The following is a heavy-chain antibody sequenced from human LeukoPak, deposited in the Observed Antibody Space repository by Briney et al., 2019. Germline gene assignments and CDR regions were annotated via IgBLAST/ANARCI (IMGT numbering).Heavy chain of an antibody. CDR2: IYSGGST. V-gene: IGHV3-53*01. CDR1: GFTVSSNY. CDR3: ARARNYDFWSGYQLFYYYYYGMDV. J-gene: IGHJ6*02. D-gene: IGHD3-3*01. Sequence: PGGSLRLSCAASGFTVSSNYMSWVRQAPGKGLEWVSVIYSGGSTYYADSVKGRFTISRDNSKNTLYLQMNSLRAEDTAVYYCARARNYDFWSGYQLFYYYYYGMDVWGQGTTVTVSS.